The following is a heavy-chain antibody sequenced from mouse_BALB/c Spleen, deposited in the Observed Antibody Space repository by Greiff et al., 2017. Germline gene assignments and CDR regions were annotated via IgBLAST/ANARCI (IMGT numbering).Heavy chain of an antibody. CDR3: ARHSTGFDY. D-gene: IGHD1-1*01. CDR1: GFTFSSYG. CDR2: ISSGGSYT. Sequence: DVQLVESGGDLVKPGGSLKLSCAASGFTFSSYGMSWVRQTPDKRLEWVATISSGGSYTYYPDSVKGRFTISRDNAKNTLYLQMSSLKSEDTAMYYCARHSTGFDYWGQGTTLTVSS. V-gene: IGHV5-6*01. J-gene: IGHJ2*01.